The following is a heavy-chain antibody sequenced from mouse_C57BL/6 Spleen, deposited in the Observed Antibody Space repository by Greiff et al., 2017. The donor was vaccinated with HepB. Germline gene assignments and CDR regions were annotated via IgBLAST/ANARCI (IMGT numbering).Heavy chain of an antibody. CDR2: IWRGGST. V-gene: IGHV2-5*01. J-gene: IGHJ3*01. D-gene: IGHD2-4*01. CDR3: AKSSLHYYDYDVGAWFAY. Sequence: VQLKQSGPGLVQPSQSLSITCTVSGFSLTSYGVHWVRQSPGKGLEWLGVIWRGGSTDYNAAFMSRLSITKDNSKSQVFFKMNSLQADDTAIYYCAKSSLHYYDYDVGAWFAYWGQGTLVTVSA. CDR1: GFSLTSYG.